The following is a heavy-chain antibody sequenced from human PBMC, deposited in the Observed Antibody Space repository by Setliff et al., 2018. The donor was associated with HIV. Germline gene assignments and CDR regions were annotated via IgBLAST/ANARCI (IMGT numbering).Heavy chain of an antibody. CDR1: GYTFTSYY. CDR2: INPSGGST. V-gene: IGHV1-46*01. Sequence: RASVKVSCKASGYTFTSYYMHWVRQAPGQGLEWMGIINPSGGSTSYAQKFQGRVTMTRDTSTSTAYMELNNLKFEDTAVYYCARARRDSYDRGRRNHYYIDVWGKGTTVTVSS. D-gene: IGHD3-22*01. CDR3: ARARRDSYDRGRRNHYYIDV. J-gene: IGHJ6*03.